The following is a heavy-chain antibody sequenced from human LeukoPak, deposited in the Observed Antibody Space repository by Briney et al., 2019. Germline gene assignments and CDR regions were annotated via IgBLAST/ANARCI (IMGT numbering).Heavy chain of an antibody. CDR3: AKNALRFLEWLAAWAYYYGMDV. D-gene: IGHD3-3*01. J-gene: IGHJ6*02. V-gene: IGHV3-23*01. Sequence: GGSLRLSCAASGFTFSSYAMSWVRQAPGKGLEWVSAISGSGGSTYYADSVKGRFTISRDNSKNTLYLQMNSLRAEDTAVYYCAKNALRFLEWLAAWAYYYGMDVWSQGTTVTVSS. CDR2: ISGSGGST. CDR1: GFTFSSYA.